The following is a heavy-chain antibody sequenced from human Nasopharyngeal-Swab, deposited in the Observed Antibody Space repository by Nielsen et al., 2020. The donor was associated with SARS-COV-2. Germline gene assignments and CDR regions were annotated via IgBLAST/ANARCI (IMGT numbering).Heavy chain of an antibody. D-gene: IGHD6-13*01. CDR2: INHSGST. CDR3: ARGRRRVAAGQYWYFDL. Sequence: SETLSLTCAVYGGSFSGYYWSWIRQPPGKGLEWIGEINHSGSTNYNPSLKSRVTISVDTSKNQFSLKLSSVTAADTAVYYCARGRRRVAAGQYWYFDLWGRGTLVTVSS. J-gene: IGHJ2*01. CDR1: GGSFSGYY. V-gene: IGHV4-34*01.